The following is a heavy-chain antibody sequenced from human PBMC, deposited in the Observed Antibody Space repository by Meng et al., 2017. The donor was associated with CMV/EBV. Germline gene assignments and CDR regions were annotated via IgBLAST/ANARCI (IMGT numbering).Heavy chain of an antibody. CDR1: GFTFSSYA. J-gene: IGHJ4*02. D-gene: IGHD2/OR15-2a*01. CDR2: ISYDGSNK. V-gene: IGHV3-30*04. Sequence: GGSLRLSCAASGFTFSSYAMHWVRQAPGKGLEWVAVISYDGSNKYYADSVKGRFTISRDNSKNTLYLQMNSLRAEDTAVYYCAREFLSPQDALDYWGQGTLVTVSS. CDR3: AREFLSPQDALDY.